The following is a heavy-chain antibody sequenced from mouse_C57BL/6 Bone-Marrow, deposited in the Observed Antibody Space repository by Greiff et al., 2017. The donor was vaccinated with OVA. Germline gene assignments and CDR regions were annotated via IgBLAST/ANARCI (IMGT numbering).Heavy chain of an antibody. D-gene: IGHD1-1*01. CDR3: ARALLLRFYAMDY. CDR1: GYTFTSYW. V-gene: IGHV1-59*01. Sequence: QVQLQQSGAELVRPGTSVKLSCKASGYTFTSYWMHWVKQRPGQGLEWIGVIDPSDSYTNYNQKFKGKATLTVDTSSSTAYMQLSSLTSEDSAVYYCARALLLRFYAMDYWGQGTSVTVSS. CDR2: IDPSDSYT. J-gene: IGHJ4*01.